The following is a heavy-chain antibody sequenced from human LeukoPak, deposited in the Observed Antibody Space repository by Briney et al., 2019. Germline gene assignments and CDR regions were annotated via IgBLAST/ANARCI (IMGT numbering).Heavy chain of an antibody. Sequence: WESLSLTCTVSGPSISSSYWRWIRQPPGEGLEWLGYIYYSGSNNYNPSLKSRVTISVDTSKNQFSLKLSSVTAADTAVYYCARVSRGPGGLDGYYSYWGQGTLVTVSS. CDR3: ARVSRGPGGLDGYYSY. J-gene: IGHJ4*02. V-gene: IGHV4-59*01. CDR2: IYYSGSN. CDR1: GPSISSSY. D-gene: IGHD3-22*01.